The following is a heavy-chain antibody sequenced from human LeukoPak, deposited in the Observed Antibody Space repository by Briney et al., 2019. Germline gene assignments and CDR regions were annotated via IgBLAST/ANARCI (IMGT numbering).Heavy chain of an antibody. V-gene: IGHV1-18*01. J-gene: IGHJ2*01. Sequence: ASVKVSCKTSGYTFRSYGLSWVRQSPGQGLEWLGWISGYNGDTRYEQTFQGRVTLTIDTSTTTAYMELKSLRSDDTAVYYCARVGMEIGWSLDLWGRGTLVTVCS. CDR1: GYTFRSYG. D-gene: IGHD2-21*01. CDR3: ARVGMEIGWSLDL. CDR2: ISGYNGDT.